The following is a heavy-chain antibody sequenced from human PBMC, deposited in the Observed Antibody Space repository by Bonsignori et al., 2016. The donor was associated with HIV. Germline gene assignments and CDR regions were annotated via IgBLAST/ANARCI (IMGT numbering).Heavy chain of an antibody. V-gene: IGHV3-11*01. Sequence: GGSLRLSCAASGFTFSDSYMNWIRQAPGKGLEWVSYISSSGKTLHYADSVKGRFTISRDNAKNSLFLQLNSLRPEDTAVYYCAREDSLGFLDYWGQGTLVTVSS. J-gene: IGHJ4*02. D-gene: IGHD3-16*01. CDR3: AREDSLGFLDY. CDR1: GFTFSDSY. CDR2: ISSSGKTL.